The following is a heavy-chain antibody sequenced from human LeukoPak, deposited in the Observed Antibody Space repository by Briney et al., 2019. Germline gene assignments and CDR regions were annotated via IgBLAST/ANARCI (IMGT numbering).Heavy chain of an antibody. J-gene: IGHJ4*02. D-gene: IGHD6-13*01. V-gene: IGHV3-30*18. CDR2: ISYDGSNK. CDR3: AKDGPGYSSSYFDY. CDR1: GFTFSSYG. Sequence: PGRSLRLSCAASGFTFSSYGMHWVRQAPGKGLEWVAVISYDGSNKYYADSVKGRFTISRDNSKNTLYLQMNSLRAEDTAVYYCAKDGPGYSSSYFDYWGQGTLVTVSS.